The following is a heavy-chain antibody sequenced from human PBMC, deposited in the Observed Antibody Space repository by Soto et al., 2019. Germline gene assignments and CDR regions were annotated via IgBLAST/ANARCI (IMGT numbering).Heavy chain of an antibody. CDR3: ERGGGPITMVRGVIPYYYYGMDV. J-gene: IGHJ6*02. D-gene: IGHD3-10*01. CDR2: ISAYNGNT. V-gene: IGHV1-18*01. CDR1: GYTFTSYG. Sequence: GASVKVSRKASGYTFTSYGISWVRQAPGQGLEWMGWISAYNGNTNYAQKLQGRVTMTTYTSTSTAYVELRSLRSDDTAVYYCERGGGPITMVRGVIPYYYYGMDVWGQGTTVTVSS.